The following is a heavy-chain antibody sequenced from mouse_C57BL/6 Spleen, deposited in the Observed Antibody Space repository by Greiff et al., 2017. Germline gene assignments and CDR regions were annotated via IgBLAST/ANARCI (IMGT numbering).Heavy chain of an antibody. CDR3: AFYYYGSLDY. Sequence: VQLQQSGPELVKPGASVKISCKASGYTFTDYYMNWVKQSHGKSLEWIGDINPNNGGTSYNQKFKGKATLTVDKSSSTAYMELRSLTSEDSAVYYCAFYYYGSLDYWGQGTTLTVSS. V-gene: IGHV1-26*01. D-gene: IGHD1-1*01. CDR1: GYTFTDYY. CDR2: INPNNGGT. J-gene: IGHJ2*01.